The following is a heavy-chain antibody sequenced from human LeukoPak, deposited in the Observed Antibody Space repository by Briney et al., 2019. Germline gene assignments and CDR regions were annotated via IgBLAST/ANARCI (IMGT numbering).Heavy chain of an antibody. D-gene: IGHD1-26*01. J-gene: IGHJ4*02. V-gene: IGHV3-66*02. Sequence: GGSLRLSCAASGFTVSSNYMSWVRQAPGKGLEWVSVIYSGGSTYYADSAKGRFTISRDNSKNTLYLQMNSLRAEDTAVYYCARAGGQLLRIDYWGQGTLVTVSS. CDR2: IYSGGST. CDR1: GFTVSSNY. CDR3: ARAGGQLLRIDY.